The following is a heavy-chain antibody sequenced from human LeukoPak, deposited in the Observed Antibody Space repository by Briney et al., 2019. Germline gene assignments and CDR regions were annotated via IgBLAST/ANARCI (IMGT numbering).Heavy chain of an antibody. CDR3: ARVLAAAGKVYYYMDV. CDR1: GFGVSVNY. V-gene: IGHV3-23*01. CDR2: LSGSGGST. Sequence: PGGSLRLSCAASGFGVSVNYMSWVRQAPGKGLEWVSALSGSGGSTYYADSVKGRFTISRDNSKNTLYLQMNSLRSDDTAVYYCARVLAAAGKVYYYMDVWGKGTTVTVSS. D-gene: IGHD6-13*01. J-gene: IGHJ6*03.